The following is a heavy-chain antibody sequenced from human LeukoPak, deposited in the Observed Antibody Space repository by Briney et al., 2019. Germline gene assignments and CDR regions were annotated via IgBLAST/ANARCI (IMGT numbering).Heavy chain of an antibody. D-gene: IGHD3-22*01. CDR3: ARAPDGYDSSGCYSGDYYYYYYMDV. CDR2: IYTSGST. Sequence: SETLSLTCTVSGGSISSYYWSWIRQPAGKGLEWIGRIYTSGSTNYNPSLKSRVTMSVDTSKNQFSLKLSSVTAADTAVYYCARAPDGYDSSGCYSGDYYYYYYMDVWGKGTTVTVSS. CDR1: GGSISSYY. J-gene: IGHJ6*03. V-gene: IGHV4-4*07.